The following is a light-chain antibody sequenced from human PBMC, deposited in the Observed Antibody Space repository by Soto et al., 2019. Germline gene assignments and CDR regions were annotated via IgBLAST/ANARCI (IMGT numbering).Light chain of an antibody. J-gene: IGKJ1*01. Sequence: EIVMTQSPATLSVSPGERATLSCRASQSVSSNLAWYQQKPGQAPRLLIYGASTRATGIPARFSGSGSGTEFILTISSLQSEDVAAYYCQQYNNWPPWTFGQGTKVEIK. CDR3: QQYNNWPPWT. V-gene: IGKV3-15*01. CDR2: GAS. CDR1: QSVSSN.